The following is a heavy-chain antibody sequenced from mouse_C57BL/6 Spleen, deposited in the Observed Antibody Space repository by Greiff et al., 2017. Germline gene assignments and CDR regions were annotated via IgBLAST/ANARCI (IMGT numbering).Heavy chain of an antibody. J-gene: IGHJ1*03. CDR3: AIYYGSSYWYFDV. V-gene: IGHV1-69*01. CDR2: IDPSASYT. CDR1: GYTFTSYW. D-gene: IGHD1-1*01. Sequence: VQLQQSGAELVMPGASVKLSCKASGYTFTSYWMHWVKQRPGQGLEWIGEIDPSASYTNYNQKFKGKSTLTVDKSSSTAYMQLSSLTSEDSAVYYCAIYYGSSYWYFDVWGTGTTVTVSS.